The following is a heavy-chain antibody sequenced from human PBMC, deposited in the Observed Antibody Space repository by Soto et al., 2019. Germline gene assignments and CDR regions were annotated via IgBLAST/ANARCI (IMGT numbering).Heavy chain of an antibody. CDR2: IYYSGST. D-gene: IGHD5-12*01. CDR1: GGSISSYY. V-gene: IGHV4-59*06. J-gene: IGHJ3*02. Sequence: SETLSLTCTVSGGSISSYYWSWIRQHPGKGLKRIGYIYYSGSTYYKPSLKSRVTISVDTSKNQLSLKMSSVTAADTAVYYCAGASTWHPDAFDIYGQRSTVIVS. CDR3: AGASTWHPDAFDI.